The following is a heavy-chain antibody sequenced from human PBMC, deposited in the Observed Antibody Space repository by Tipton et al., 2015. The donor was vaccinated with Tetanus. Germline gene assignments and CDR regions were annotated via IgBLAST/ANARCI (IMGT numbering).Heavy chain of an antibody. CDR1: GGSLFSGSFY. CDR3: ARDPGIASAGLWFDP. Sequence: LRLSCTVSGGSLFSGSFYWAWIRQPPGKGLEWIGNIYYNGNTYYLSSLKSRVTISADTSNNQFSLRLRSVTVADTAVYYCARDPGIASAGLWFDPWAREPWSPSPQ. J-gene: IGHJ5*02. V-gene: IGHV4-39*07. CDR2: IYYNGNT. D-gene: IGHD6-13*01.